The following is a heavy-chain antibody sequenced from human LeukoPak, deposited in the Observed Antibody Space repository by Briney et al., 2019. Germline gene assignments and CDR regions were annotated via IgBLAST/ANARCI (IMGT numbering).Heavy chain of an antibody. D-gene: IGHD6-6*01. Sequence: GGSLRLSCTASGFTFSDHAMHWVRQASGKGLEWIGRIRSKANNYATAYTDPLKGRFTISRDDSKNTAYLQMNSLKTEDSAVYFCARDSSSEGPLDYWGQGTLVTVSS. CDR3: ARDSSSEGPLDY. J-gene: IGHJ4*02. V-gene: IGHV3-73*01. CDR2: IRSKANNYAT. CDR1: GFTFSDHA.